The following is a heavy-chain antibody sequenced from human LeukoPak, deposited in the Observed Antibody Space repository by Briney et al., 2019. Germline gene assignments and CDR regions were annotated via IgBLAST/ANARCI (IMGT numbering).Heavy chain of an antibody. V-gene: IGHV1-8*01. CDR1: GYTFTSYD. CDR3: ASSYYYGSGSYYREHYYYYYMDV. J-gene: IGHJ6*03. D-gene: IGHD3-10*01. Sequence: SVKVSCKASGYTFTSYDINWVRQATGQGLEWMGWMNPNSGNTGYAQKFQGRVTMTRNTSISTAYMELSSLRSEDTAVYYCASSYYYGSGSYYREHYYYYYMDVWGKGTTVTVSS. CDR2: MNPNSGNT.